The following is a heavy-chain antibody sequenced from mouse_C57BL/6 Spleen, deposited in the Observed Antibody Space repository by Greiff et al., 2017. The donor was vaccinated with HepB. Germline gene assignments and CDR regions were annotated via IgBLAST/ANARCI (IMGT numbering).Heavy chain of an antibody. CDR2: IDPSDSET. CDR3: ARSQDYGNYGEDY. CDR1: GYTFTSYW. V-gene: IGHV1-52*01. Sequence: VQLQQPGAELVRPGSSVKLSCKASGYTFTSYWMHWVKQRPIQGLEWIGNIDPSDSETHYNQKFKDKATVTVDKSSSTAYMQLSSLTSEYSAVYYCARSQDYGNYGEDYWGQGTTLTVSS. D-gene: IGHD2-1*01. J-gene: IGHJ2*01.